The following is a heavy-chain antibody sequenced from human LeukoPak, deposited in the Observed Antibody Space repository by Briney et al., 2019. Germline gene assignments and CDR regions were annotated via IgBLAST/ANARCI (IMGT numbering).Heavy chain of an antibody. D-gene: IGHD3-16*01. CDR1: GYSFTYYG. J-gene: IGHJ4*02. V-gene: IGHV1-18*01. CDR2: ISAYNGNT. Sequence: ASVKVSCKASGYSFTYYGISWVRQAPGQGLEWMGWISAYNGNTKYAQRLQGRVTMTTDTSTSTAYMELRSLRSDDTAVYYCARVDLSGGVRVTGVFDYWGQGTLVTVSS. CDR3: ARVDLSGGVRVTGVFDY.